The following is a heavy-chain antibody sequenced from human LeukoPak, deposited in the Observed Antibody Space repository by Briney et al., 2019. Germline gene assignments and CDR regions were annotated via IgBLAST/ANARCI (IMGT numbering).Heavy chain of an antibody. V-gene: IGHV3-33*08. J-gene: IGHJ6*02. CDR2: IWYDGSNK. Sequence: GRSLRLSCAASGFTFSSYGMHWVRQAPGKGLEWVAVIWYDGSNKYYADSVKGRFTISRDNSKNTLYLQMNSLRAEDTAVYYCARVPYYYDSSGYPLTYYYYYYGMDVWGQGTTVTVSS. D-gene: IGHD3-22*01. CDR1: GFTFSSYG. CDR3: ARVPYYYDSSGYPLTYYYYYYGMDV.